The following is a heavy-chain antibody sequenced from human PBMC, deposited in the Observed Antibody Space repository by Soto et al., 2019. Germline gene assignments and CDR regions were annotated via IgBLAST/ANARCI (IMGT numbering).Heavy chain of an antibody. CDR3: ARTNDFSYGMDV. CDR2: IDPSDSYT. J-gene: IGHJ6*02. CDR1: GYSFTSDW. Sequence: GESLKISCKGSGYSFTSDWISWVRQMPGKGLEWMGRIDPSDSYTNYSPSFQGHVTISADKSISTAYLQWSSLKASDTAMYYCARTNDFSYGMDVWGQGTTVTVSS. V-gene: IGHV5-10-1*01.